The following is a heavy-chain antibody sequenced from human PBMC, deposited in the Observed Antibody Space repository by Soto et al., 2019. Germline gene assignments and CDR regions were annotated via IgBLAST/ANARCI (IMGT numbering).Heavy chain of an antibody. J-gene: IGHJ6*02. CDR3: AKDLWTVTRTYGMDV. D-gene: IGHD4-17*01. Sequence: GGSLRLSCAASGFTFSSYGMHWVRQAPGKGLEWVAVISYDGSNKYYADSVKGRFTISRDNSKNTLYLQMNSLRAEDTAVYYCAKDLWTVTRTYGMDVWGQGTTVTVSS. V-gene: IGHV3-30*18. CDR1: GFTFSSYG. CDR2: ISYDGSNK.